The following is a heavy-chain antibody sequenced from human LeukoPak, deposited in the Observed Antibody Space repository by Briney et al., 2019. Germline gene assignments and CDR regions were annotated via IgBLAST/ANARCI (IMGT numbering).Heavy chain of an antibody. Sequence: PGGSLRLSCAASGFTFSSYGMHWVRQAPGKGLEWVSVIYTGGSTYYADSVKGRFTISRDNSKNTLYLQMNSLRAEDTAVYYCARDRGFWSGYDYWGQGALVTVSS. CDR1: GFTFSSYG. J-gene: IGHJ4*02. D-gene: IGHD3-3*01. CDR3: ARDRGFWSGYDY. V-gene: IGHV3-NL1*01. CDR2: IYTGGST.